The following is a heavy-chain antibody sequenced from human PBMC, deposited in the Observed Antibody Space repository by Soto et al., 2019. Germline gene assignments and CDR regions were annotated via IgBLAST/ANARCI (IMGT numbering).Heavy chain of an antibody. D-gene: IGHD3-3*01. CDR3: ARGTEIFGGYYGMDV. CDR1: GGSFSGYY. V-gene: IGHV4-34*01. CDR2: INHSRSS. Sequence: PSETVSLTCAVYGGSFSGYYWSWIHQPPGKGLEWVVEINHSRSSSYSPSLKSRVTISVDTSKNQSSLKLSSVTYADTAVYYCARGTEIFGGYYGMDVWGQGTTVTV. J-gene: IGHJ6*02.